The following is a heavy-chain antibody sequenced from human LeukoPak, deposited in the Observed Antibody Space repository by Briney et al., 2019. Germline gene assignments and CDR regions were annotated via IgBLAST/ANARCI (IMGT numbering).Heavy chain of an antibody. CDR1: GGSISSSSYY. CDR2: IYYSGST. Sequence: PSETLSLTCTVSGGSISSSSYYWGWIRQPPGKGLEWIGYIYYSGSTYYNPSLKSRVTISADTSKNQFSLKLSSVTAADTAVYYCARDPSSSYFDYWGQGTLATVSS. V-gene: IGHV4-31*03. J-gene: IGHJ4*02. CDR3: ARDPSSSYFDY.